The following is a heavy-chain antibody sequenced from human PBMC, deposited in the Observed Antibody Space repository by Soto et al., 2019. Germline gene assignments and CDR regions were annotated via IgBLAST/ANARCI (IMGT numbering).Heavy chain of an antibody. D-gene: IGHD3-10*01. V-gene: IGHV4-59*01. Sequence: AETLSPTGTVSGGSISSYYWSWIRQPPGKGLEWIGYIYYSASTNYNPSLKSRVTISVATYKTQFSLKLSSVTAADTAVYYCARRSMVRGVLFDYWGQGTLVTVSS. CDR2: IYYSAST. CDR3: ARRSMVRGVLFDY. CDR1: GGSISSYY. J-gene: IGHJ4*02.